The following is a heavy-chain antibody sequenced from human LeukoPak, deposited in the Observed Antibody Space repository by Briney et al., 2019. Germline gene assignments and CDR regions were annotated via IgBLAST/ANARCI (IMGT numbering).Heavy chain of an antibody. CDR2: TYYRSKWYN. CDR3: ARDLGNTGWYTFDY. V-gene: IGHV6-1*01. D-gene: IGHD6-19*01. J-gene: IGHJ4*02. Sequence: SQTLSLTCDISGDSVSSISGAWNWIRQSPSRGLEWLGRTYYRSKWYNEYAVSMEGRITIIPDTSKNQFSLQLIYVTPEDTAVYYCARDLGNTGWYTFDYWGQGTLVTVSS. CDR1: GDSVSSISGA.